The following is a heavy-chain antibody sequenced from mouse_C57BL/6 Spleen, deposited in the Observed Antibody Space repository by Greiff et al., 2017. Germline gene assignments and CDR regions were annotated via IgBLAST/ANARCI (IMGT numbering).Heavy chain of an antibody. CDR1: GFNIKDYY. Sequence: EVKLVESGAELVKPGASVKLSCTASGFNIKDYYMHWVKQRTEQGLEWIGRIDPEDGATKYAPKFQGKATITADTSSNTAYLQLSSLTSEDTSVYYCARSTTGVAEYFDVWGTGTTVTVSS. V-gene: IGHV14-2*01. CDR2: IDPEDGAT. D-gene: IGHD1-1*01. CDR3: ARSTTGVAEYFDV. J-gene: IGHJ1*03.